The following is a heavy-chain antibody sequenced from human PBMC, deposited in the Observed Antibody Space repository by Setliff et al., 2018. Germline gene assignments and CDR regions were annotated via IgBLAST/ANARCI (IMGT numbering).Heavy chain of an antibody. J-gene: IGHJ4*02. CDR2: IYSSGST. V-gene: IGHV4-30-4*08. D-gene: IGHD2-15*01. Sequence: SETLSLTCTVSGGSISSGDYYWSWIRQPPGKGLEWIGYIYSSGSTYYNPSLKSRVSISVDTSKNQFSLKLSSVTAADTAVYYCARVVAAIIDYWGQGTLVTVSS. CDR1: GGSISSGDYY. CDR3: ARVVAAIIDY.